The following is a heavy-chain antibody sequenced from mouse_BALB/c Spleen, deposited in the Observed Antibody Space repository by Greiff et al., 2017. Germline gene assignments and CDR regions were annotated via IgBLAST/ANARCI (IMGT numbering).Heavy chain of an antibody. D-gene: IGHD1-1*01. J-gene: IGHJ2*01. CDR2: IYPGNVNT. Sequence: QVQLKESGPELVKPGASVRISCKASGYTFTSYYIHWVKQRPGQGLEWIGWIYPGNVNTKYNEKFKGKATLTADKSSSTAYMQLSSLTSEDSAVYFCARGITTVVGFDYWGQGTTLTVSS. CDR1: GYTFTSYY. CDR3: ARGITTVVGFDY. V-gene: IGHV1S56*01.